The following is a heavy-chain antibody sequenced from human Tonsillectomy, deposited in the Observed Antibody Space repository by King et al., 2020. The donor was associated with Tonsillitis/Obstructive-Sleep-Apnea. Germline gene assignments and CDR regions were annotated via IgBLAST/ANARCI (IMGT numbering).Heavy chain of an antibody. CDR2: IYYSGST. V-gene: IGHV4-59*01. Sequence: VQLQESGPGLVKPSETLSLTCTVSGGSISSYYWSWIRQPPGKGLEWIGYIYYSGSTNYNPSLKSRVTISVDTSKNQFSLKLSSVTAADTAVYYCARAWYFDYWGQGTLVTVSS. CDR1: GGSISSYY. J-gene: IGHJ4*02. CDR3: ARAWYFDY.